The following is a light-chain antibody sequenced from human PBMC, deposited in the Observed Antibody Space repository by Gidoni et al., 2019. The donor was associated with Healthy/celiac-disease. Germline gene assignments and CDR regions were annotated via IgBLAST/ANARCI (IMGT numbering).Light chain of an antibody. V-gene: IGKV3D-20*01. J-gene: IGKJ1*01. CDR1: KSVSSSY. CDR3: QQYGSSPS. Sequence: EIVLTQSPATLSLSPGERATLSCGASKSVSSSYLAWYQQKPGLAPRLLIYDASSRATGIPDRFSGSGSGTDFTLTISRLEPEDFAVYYCQQYGSSPSFGQGTKVEIK. CDR2: DAS.